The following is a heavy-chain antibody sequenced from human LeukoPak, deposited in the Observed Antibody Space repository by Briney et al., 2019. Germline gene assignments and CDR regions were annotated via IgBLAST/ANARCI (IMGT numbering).Heavy chain of an antibody. CDR1: GFTFDDYA. CDR2: ISWDGGST. Sequence: PGGSLRLSCAASGFTFDDYAMHWVRQAPGKGLEWVSLISWDGGSTYYADSVKGRFTISRDNSKNSLYLQMNSLRAEDTALYYCAKDRSIAVAGYYFDYWGQGTLVTVSS. CDR3: AKDRSIAVAGYYFDY. J-gene: IGHJ4*02. V-gene: IGHV3-43D*03. D-gene: IGHD6-19*01.